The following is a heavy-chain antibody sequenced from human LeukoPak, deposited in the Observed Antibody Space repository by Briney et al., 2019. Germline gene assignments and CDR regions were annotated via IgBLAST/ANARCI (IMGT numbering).Heavy chain of an antibody. CDR1: GLTFSSFS. CDR3: ARLRRNSDKSGFYYYDY. J-gene: IGHJ4*02. CDR2: INTVASYI. V-gene: IGHV3-21*06. D-gene: IGHD3-22*01. Sequence: GGSLRLSCAASGLTFSSFSFNWVRQGPGKGLEWVSSINTVASYIYYADSVKGRFTISRDNAKNSLYLQMNSLRAEDTGVYYCARLRRNSDKSGFYYYDYWGQGTLVTVSS.